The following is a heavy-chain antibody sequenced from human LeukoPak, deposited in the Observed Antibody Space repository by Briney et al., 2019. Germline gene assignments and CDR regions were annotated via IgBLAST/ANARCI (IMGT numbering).Heavy chain of an antibody. CDR3: ARVNYYDSSGYYRAAFDI. CDR2: INWNGGST. CDR1: GFTFDDYG. V-gene: IGHV3-20*04. Sequence: GGSLRLSCAASGFTFDDYGMSWVRQAPGKGLEGVSGINWNGGSTGYADSVKGRFTISRDNAKNSLYLQMNSLRAEDTALYYCARVNYYDSSGYYRAAFDIWGQGTMVTVSS. D-gene: IGHD3-22*01. J-gene: IGHJ3*02.